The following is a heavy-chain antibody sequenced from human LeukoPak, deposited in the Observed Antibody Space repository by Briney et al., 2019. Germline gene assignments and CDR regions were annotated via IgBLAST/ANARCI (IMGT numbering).Heavy chain of an antibody. Sequence: QATGQGLEWMGGIIPIFGTANYAQKFQGRVTITADESTSTAYMELSSLRSEDTAVYYCAREGSRYFDWLSKYWSHDAFDIWGQGTMVTVSS. J-gene: IGHJ3*02. CDR2: IIPIFGTA. V-gene: IGHV1-69*01. D-gene: IGHD3-9*01. CDR3: AREGSRYFDWLSKYWSHDAFDI.